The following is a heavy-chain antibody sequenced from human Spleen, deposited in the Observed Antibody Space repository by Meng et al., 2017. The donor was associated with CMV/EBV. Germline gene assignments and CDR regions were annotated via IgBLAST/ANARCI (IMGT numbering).Heavy chain of an antibody. CDR2: IRYDGNNK. D-gene: IGHD3-10*01. CDR3: ARDLGITMVRGVNYYYGMDV. V-gene: IGHV3-33*08. J-gene: IGHJ6*02. CDR1: GFTFSSHE. Sequence: GESLKISCAASGFTFSSHEINWVRQAPGEGLEWVAFIRYDGNNKAYADSVKGRFTISRDNSKNTLFLQMNSLRAEDTAVYYCARDLGITMVRGVNYYYGMDVWGQGTTVTVSS.